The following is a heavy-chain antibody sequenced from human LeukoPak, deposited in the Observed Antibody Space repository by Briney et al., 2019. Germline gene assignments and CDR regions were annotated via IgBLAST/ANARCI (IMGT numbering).Heavy chain of an antibody. V-gene: IGHV3-33*01. Sequence: GRSLRLSCVASGFTFNNYGMHWVRQAPGKGLEWVAVIWYDGSNKYYTDSVKGRFTISRDNAKNSLYLQMNSLRAEDTAVYYCARDPSLYGDYDAFDIWGQGTMVTVSS. CDR2: IWYDGSNK. CDR3: ARDPSLYGDYDAFDI. J-gene: IGHJ3*02. D-gene: IGHD4-17*01. CDR1: GFTFNNYG.